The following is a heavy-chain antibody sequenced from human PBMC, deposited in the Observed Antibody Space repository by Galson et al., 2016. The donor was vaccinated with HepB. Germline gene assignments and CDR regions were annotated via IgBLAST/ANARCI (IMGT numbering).Heavy chain of an antibody. V-gene: IGHV4-34*01. D-gene: IGHD1-1*01. Sequence: LSLTCTVYGASFSGYYWSWIRQSPGKGLEWIGEINHHGTTKDNPSLKSRLTISIDTSKNQFSLRLASVTAADTAVYFCARGINWNDRIYYGMDVWGQGTTVTVSS. CDR3: ARGINWNDRIYYGMDV. CDR2: INHHGTT. CDR1: GASFSGYY. J-gene: IGHJ6*02.